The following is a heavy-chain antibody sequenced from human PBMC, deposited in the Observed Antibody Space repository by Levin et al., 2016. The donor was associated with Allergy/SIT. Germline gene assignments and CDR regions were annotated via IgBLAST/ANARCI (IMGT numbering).Heavy chain of an antibody. V-gene: IGHV3-23*01. CDR1: GFTFSNYA. CDR3: ARPVSGSEPYFDY. Sequence: GESLKISCAASGFTFSNYAMSWVRQAPGKGLEWVSSISGSDGSTYYADSVKGRLTISRDNSENTLYLQMSSLRADDTAVYYCARPVSGSEPYFDYWGQGTLVTVSS. J-gene: IGHJ4*02. D-gene: IGHD1-26*01. CDR2: ISGSDGST.